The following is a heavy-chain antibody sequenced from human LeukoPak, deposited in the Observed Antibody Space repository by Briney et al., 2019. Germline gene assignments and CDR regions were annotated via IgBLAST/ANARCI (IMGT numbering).Heavy chain of an antibody. CDR2: ISSSSSTI. J-gene: IGHJ3*02. V-gene: IGHV3-48*01. D-gene: IGHD2-2*01. CDR1: GFTFSSYS. CDR3: ARVGTLSAAARDAFDI. Sequence: VGSLRLSCAASGFTFSSYSMNWVRQAPGKGLEWVSYISSSSSTIYYADSVEGRFTISRDNAKNSLYLQMNSLRAEDTAVYYCARVGTLSAAARDAFDIWGQGTMVTVSS.